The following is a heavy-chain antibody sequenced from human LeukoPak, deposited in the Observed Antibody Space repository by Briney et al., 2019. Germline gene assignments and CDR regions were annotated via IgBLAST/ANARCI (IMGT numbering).Heavy chain of an antibody. V-gene: IGHV5-51*01. Sequence: GESLKISCKGSGYSFTSYWIGWVRQLPGKGLEWMGIIYPGDSDTRYSPSFQGQVTISADKSISTAYLQWSSLKASDTAMYYCARHGPYYDPEKGWFDPWGQGTLATVSS. J-gene: IGHJ5*02. D-gene: IGHD3-3*01. CDR2: IYPGDSDT. CDR1: GYSFTSYW. CDR3: ARHGPYYDPEKGWFDP.